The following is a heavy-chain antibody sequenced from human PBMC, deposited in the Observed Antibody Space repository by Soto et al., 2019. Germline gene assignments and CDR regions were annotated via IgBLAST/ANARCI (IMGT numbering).Heavy chain of an antibody. CDR1: GFTFSSYW. CDR3: ARELSAAAAPNWFDP. CDR2: IKQDGSEK. V-gene: IGHV3-7*01. D-gene: IGHD6-13*01. J-gene: IGHJ5*02. Sequence: GGSLRLSCAASGFTFSSYWMSWVRQAPGKGLEWVANIKQDGSEKYYVDSVKGRFTISRDNAKNSLYLQMNSLRAEDTAVYYCARELSAAAAPNWFDPWGQGTLVTVSS.